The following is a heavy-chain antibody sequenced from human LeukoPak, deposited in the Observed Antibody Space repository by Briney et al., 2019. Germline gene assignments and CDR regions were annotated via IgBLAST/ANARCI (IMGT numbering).Heavy chain of an antibody. CDR1: GFSFSSYA. CDR2: IGGGDDI. CDR3: AKDATPFNSIWDYFDS. D-gene: IGHD4-23*01. V-gene: IGHV3-23*01. J-gene: IGHJ4*02. Sequence: GGSLRLSCAASGFSFSSYAMTWVRQAPGKGLEWVAGIGGGDDIYYADSVKGRFTGSRDDSKNTLYLQMSSLRIEDTAIYYCAKDATPFNSIWDYFDSWGQGTLVTVS.